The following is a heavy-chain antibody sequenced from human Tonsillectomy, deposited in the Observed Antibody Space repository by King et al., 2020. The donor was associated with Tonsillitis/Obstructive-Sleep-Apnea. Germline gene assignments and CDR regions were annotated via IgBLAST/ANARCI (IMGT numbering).Heavy chain of an antibody. V-gene: IGHV3-30*04. CDR1: GFTFSSYA. D-gene: IGHD1-1*01. CDR2: ISYDGSNK. CDR3: ARDLGTYYYYGMDV. J-gene: IGHJ6*02. Sequence: QVQLVESGGGVVQPGRSLRLSCAASGFTFSSYAMHWVRQAPGKGLEWVAVISYDGSNKYYADSVKGRFTISRDNSKNTLYLQMNSLRAEDTAVYYCARDLGTYYYYGMDVWGQGTTVTVSS.